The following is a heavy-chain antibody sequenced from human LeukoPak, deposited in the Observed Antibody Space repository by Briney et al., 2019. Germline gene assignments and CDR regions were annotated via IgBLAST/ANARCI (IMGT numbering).Heavy chain of an antibody. CDR2: IFYSGNT. CDR1: GGSINSSSYY. J-gene: IGHJ4*02. Sequence: SETLSLTCTVSGGSINSSSYYLGWIRQPPGNSLEWLGSIFYSGNTYDNPSLKSRVTISVDTSKNQFSLKLNSVTAADTAVYYCARHRSKWLQSSFDYWGQGTLVTVSS. V-gene: IGHV4-39*01. CDR3: ARHRSKWLQSSFDY. D-gene: IGHD5-24*01.